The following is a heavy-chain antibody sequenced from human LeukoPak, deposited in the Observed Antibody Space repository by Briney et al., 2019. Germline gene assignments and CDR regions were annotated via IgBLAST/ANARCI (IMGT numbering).Heavy chain of an antibody. J-gene: IGHJ4*02. CDR1: GFTFNNYA. V-gene: IGHV3-23*01. CDR2: ISGGGTST. Sequence: TGGSLRLSCAASGFTFNNYAMSWVRQAPGRGLEWVSAISGGGTSTYYADSVKGRFTISRDNSRNTLYLQINSLRAEDTAIYHCARYYDSSGYYGRHDDWGQGTLVTVSS. CDR3: ARYYDSSGYYGRHDD. D-gene: IGHD3-22*01.